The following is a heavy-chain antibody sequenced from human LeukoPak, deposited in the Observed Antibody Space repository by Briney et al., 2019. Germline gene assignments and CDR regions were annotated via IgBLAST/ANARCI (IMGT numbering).Heavy chain of an antibody. J-gene: IGHJ4*02. CDR2: INPSGGST. D-gene: IGHD6-6*01. CDR1: GYTFTSYF. V-gene: IGHV1-46*01. Sequence: ASVKVSCKASGYTFTSYFMHWVRQAPGQGLEWMGMINPSGGSTSYAQKFQGRVTMTRDTSTSTVYMELSSLGSEDTAVYYCARTAGRTFDYWGQGTLVTVSS. CDR3: ARTAGRTFDY.